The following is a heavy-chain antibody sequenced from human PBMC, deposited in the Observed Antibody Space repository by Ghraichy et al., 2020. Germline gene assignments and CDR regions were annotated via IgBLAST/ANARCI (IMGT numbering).Heavy chain of an antibody. V-gene: IGHV4-39*01. Sequence: SETLSLTCTVSGGSISSSSYYWGWIRQPPGKGLEWIGSFYYSGNTYYNPSLKSRVTISVDTSKNQFSLKLSSVIAADTAVYYCARQAWFDPWGQGTLVTGSS. J-gene: IGHJ5*02. CDR2: FYYSGNT. CDR1: GGSISSSSYY. CDR3: ARQAWFDP.